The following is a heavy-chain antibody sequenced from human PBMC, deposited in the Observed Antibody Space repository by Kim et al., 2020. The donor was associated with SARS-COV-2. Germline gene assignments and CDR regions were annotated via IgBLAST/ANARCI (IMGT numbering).Heavy chain of an antibody. CDR3: ARVSFPIFGVVRGAFDY. Sequence: FQGRVPMTRDTSTSTVYMELSSLRSEDTAVYYCARVSFPIFGVVRGAFDYWGQGTLVTVSS. D-gene: IGHD3-3*01. V-gene: IGHV1-46*01. J-gene: IGHJ4*02.